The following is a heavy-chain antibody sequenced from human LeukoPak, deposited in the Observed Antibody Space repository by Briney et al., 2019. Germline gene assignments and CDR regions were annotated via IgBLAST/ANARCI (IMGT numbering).Heavy chain of an antibody. CDR2: INANSGTT. J-gene: IGHJ5*01. CDR3: AKPISGGLAVTADWFHP. D-gene: IGHD6-19*01. CDR1: GFAFSFYA. V-gene: IGHV3-23*01. Sequence: PGGSLRLSCAASGFAFSFYAMSWLRQPPGKALEWVSTINANSGTTSYAASVRGRFTISRDNSKNTLYLQVNTLRADDTATYYCAKPISGGLAVTADWFHPWGQGTLVVVSP.